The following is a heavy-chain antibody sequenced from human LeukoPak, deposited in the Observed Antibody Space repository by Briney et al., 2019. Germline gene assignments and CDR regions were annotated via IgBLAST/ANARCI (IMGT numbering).Heavy chain of an antibody. D-gene: IGHD2-2*01. CDR2: INTDGSST. Sequence: GGSLRLSCVASGFTFSSYWMHWVRQAPGKGLVWVSRINTDGSSTRYADSVKGRFTISRDNAKNTLYLQMNSLRAEDTAVYYRATWECSSTSCTNDYWGQGTLVTVSS. CDR1: GFTFSSYW. V-gene: IGHV3-74*01. CDR3: ATWECSSTSCTNDY. J-gene: IGHJ4*02.